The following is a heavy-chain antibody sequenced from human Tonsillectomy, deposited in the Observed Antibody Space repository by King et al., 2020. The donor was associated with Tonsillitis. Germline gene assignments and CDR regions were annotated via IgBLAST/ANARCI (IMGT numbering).Heavy chain of an antibody. CDR3: ARVWGHLIGLIDY. J-gene: IGHJ4*02. V-gene: IGHV3-74*01. D-gene: IGHD3-16*01. Sequence: VQLVESGGGLVQPGGSLRLSCAASGFTFSSYWMHWVRQAPGKGLVWVSRINSDGSSTSYADSVKGRFTISRDNAKNTLYLQMNSLRAEDMAVYYCARVWGHLIGLIDYWGQGTLVTVSS. CDR2: INSDGSST. CDR1: GFTFSSYW.